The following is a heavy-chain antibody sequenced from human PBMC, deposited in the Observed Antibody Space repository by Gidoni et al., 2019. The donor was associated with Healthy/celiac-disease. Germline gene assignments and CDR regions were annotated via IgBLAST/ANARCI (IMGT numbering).Heavy chain of an antibody. D-gene: IGHD3-16*02. J-gene: IGHJ4*02. CDR1: GFPFSSYS. CDR2: ISSSSSTI. V-gene: IGHV3-48*01. CDR3: ARDYDYDYIWGSYRPDVFDY. Sequence: EVQLVESGGGLVQPGGSLRLSCAASGFPFSSYSMNGVRQAPGKGLEWVSNISSSSSTIYYADSVKGRFTISRDNAKNSLYLQMNSLRAEDTAVYYCARDYDYDYIWGSYRPDVFDYWAREPWSPSPQ.